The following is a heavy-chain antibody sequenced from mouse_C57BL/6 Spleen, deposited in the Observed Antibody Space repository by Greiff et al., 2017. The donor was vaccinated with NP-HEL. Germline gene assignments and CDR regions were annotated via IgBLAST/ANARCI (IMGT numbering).Heavy chain of an antibody. CDR1: GYAFSSYW. J-gene: IGHJ4*01. CDR2: IYPGDGDT. CDR3: ARSATGGAMDY. D-gene: IGHD4-1*01. V-gene: IGHV1-80*01. Sequence: QVQLKQSGAELVKPGASVKISCKASGYAFSSYWMNWVKQRPGKGLEWIGQIYPGDGDTNYNGKFKGKATLTADKSSSTAYMQLSSLTSEDSAVYFCARSATGGAMDYWGQGSSVTVSS.